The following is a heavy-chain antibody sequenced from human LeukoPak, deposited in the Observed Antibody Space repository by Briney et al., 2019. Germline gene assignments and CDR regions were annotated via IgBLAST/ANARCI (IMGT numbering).Heavy chain of an antibody. J-gene: IGHJ4*02. V-gene: IGHV3-7*03. CDR1: GFTFSSYW. CDR3: AREAGKIAAAGTFDY. CDR2: IKQDGSEK. Sequence: PGGSLSLSCAASGFTFSSYWMSWVRQAPGKGLEWVANIKQDGSEKYYVDSVKGRFTISRDNAKNSLYLQMNSLRAEDTAVYYCAREAGKIAAAGTFDYWGQGTLVTVSS. D-gene: IGHD6-13*01.